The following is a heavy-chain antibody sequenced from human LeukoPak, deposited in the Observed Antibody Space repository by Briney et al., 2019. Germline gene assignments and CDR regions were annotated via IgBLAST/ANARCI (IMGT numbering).Heavy chain of an antibody. CDR1: GFTFSDYY. CDR2: ISSSGSTI. V-gene: IGHV3-11*01. Sequence: GGSLRLSCAASGFTFSDYYMSWIRQAPGKGLEWVSYISSSGSTIYYADSVKGRFTISRDNAKNSLYLQMNSLRAEDTAVYYCARVSMGYSYGYWYYYYYMDVWSKGTTVTVSS. CDR3: ARVSMGYSYGYWYYYYYMDV. J-gene: IGHJ6*03. D-gene: IGHD5-18*01.